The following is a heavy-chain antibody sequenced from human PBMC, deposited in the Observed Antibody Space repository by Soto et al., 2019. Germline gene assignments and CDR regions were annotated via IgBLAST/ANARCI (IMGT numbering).Heavy chain of an antibody. CDR1: GFSFTNIW. CDR2: INEDGSMT. Sequence: GGSLRLSCAASGFSFTNIWMYWVRQAPGKGLVWVSRINEDGSMTSHADSVRGRFTISRDNAKNSLYLQMNSLRAEDTDVYYCGILFYILFFKCLVTISVDTSMNLFSLKLCSVTAADTALYYCASHWLYSSFRLWLPTDYYYYGMDVWGQGTTVTVS. V-gene: IGHV3-74*01. D-gene: IGHD3-10*01. J-gene: IGHJ6*02. CDR3: GILFYILFFKCLVTISVDTSMNLFSLKLCSVTAADTALYYCASHWLYSSFRLWLPTDYYYYGMDV.